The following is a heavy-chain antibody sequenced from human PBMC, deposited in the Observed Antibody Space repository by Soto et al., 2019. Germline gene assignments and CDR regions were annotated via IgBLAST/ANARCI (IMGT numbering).Heavy chain of an antibody. V-gene: IGHV1-3*01. CDR1: GYTFTSYA. J-gene: IGHJ6*02. CDR3: ARDSSWAGQYYDFWSGTAYYGMDV. Sequence: ASVKVSCKASGYTFTSYAMHWVRQAPGQRLEWMGWINAGNGNTKYSQKFRGRVTITRDTSASTAYMELSSLRSEDTAVYYCARDSSWAGQYYDFWSGTAYYGMDVWGQGTTVTVSS. CDR2: INAGNGNT. D-gene: IGHD3-3*01.